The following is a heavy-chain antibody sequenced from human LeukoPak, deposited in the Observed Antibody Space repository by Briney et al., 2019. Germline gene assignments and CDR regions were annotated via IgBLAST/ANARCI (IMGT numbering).Heavy chain of an antibody. CDR1: GGSFSGYY. J-gene: IGHJ5*02. D-gene: IGHD2-2*01. CDR2: INHSGST. V-gene: IGHV4-34*01. CDR3: ARGIVVVPAAMQARGWFDP. Sequence: SETLSLTCAVYGGSFSGYYWSWIRQPPGKGLEWIGEINHSGSTNYNPSLKSRVTISVDTSKNQFSLKLSSVTAADTAVYYCARGIVVVPAAMQARGWFDPWGQGTLVTASS.